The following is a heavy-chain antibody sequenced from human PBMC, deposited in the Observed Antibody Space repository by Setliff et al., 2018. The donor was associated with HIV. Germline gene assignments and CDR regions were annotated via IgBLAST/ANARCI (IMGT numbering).Heavy chain of an antibody. V-gene: IGHV3-7*03. Sequence: GGSLRLSCAASGFTFSRNWMSWVRQAPGKGLEWVANLNQDGSEKYYVDSVKGRFTISRDNAKNSVYLKTNSLRAEDTAVYYCARVAGTTFPYYFDYWGQGTLVTVSS. CDR2: LNQDGSEK. J-gene: IGHJ4*02. CDR1: GFTFSRNW. D-gene: IGHD1-7*01. CDR3: ARVAGTTFPYYFDY.